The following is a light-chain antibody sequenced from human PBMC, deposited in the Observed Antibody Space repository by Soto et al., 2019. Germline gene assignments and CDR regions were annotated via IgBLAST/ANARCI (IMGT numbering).Light chain of an antibody. Sequence: EIVLTQSPGTLSLSPGERAALSCRASQSVSSSYLAWYQQKPGQAPRLLIYGASSRATGIPDRFSGSGSGTDSTLTISTLEPEDFAVYYCQEYGSSRTFGRGTKVDFK. CDR3: QEYGSSRT. V-gene: IGKV3-20*01. CDR1: QSVSSSY. J-gene: IGKJ1*01. CDR2: GAS.